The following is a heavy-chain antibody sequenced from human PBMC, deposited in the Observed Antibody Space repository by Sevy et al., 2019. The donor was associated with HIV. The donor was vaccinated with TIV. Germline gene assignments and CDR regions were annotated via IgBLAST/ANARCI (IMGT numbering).Heavy chain of an antibody. CDR3: AKGRAVAEEFDY. D-gene: IGHD6-19*01. Sequence: RLSCAASGFTFSSYGMHWVRQAPGKGLEWVAFIRYDGSNKYYADSVKGRFTISRDNSRNTLYLQMNSLRAEDTAVYYCAKGRAVAEEFDYWGQGTLVTVSS. CDR1: GFTFSSYG. CDR2: IRYDGSNK. V-gene: IGHV3-30*02. J-gene: IGHJ4*02.